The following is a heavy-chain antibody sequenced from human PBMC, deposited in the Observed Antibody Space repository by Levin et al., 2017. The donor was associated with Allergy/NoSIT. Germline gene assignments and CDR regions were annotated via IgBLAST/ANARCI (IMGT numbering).Heavy chain of an antibody. V-gene: IGHV1-18*01. CDR1: GYTFTSYG. Sequence: ASVKVSCKASGYTFTSYGISWVRQAPGQGLEWMGWISAYNGNTNYAQKLQGRVTMTTDTSTSTAYMELRSLRSDDTAVYYCAREAAQLDPTWSDYWGQGTLVTVSS. J-gene: IGHJ4*02. CDR3: AREAAQLDPTWSDY. CDR2: ISAYNGNT. D-gene: IGHD6-13*01.